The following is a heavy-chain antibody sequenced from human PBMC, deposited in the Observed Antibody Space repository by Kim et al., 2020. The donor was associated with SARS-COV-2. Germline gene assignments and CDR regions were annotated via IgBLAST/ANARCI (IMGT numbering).Heavy chain of an antibody. CDR1: GFTFSSYD. CDR3: ARGNGDYEANWYFDL. V-gene: IGHV3-13*01. J-gene: IGHJ2*01. CDR2: IGTAGDT. D-gene: IGHD4-17*01. Sequence: GGSLRLSCAASGFTFSSYDMHWVRQATGKGLEWVSAIGTAGDTYYPGSVKGRFTISRENAKNSLFLQMNSLRAGDTAVYYCARGNGDYEANWYFDLWGRGTLVTVSS.